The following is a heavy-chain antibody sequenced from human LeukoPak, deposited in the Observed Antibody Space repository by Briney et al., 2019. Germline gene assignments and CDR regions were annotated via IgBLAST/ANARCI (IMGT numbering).Heavy chain of an antibody. J-gene: IGHJ4*02. Sequence: PSETLSLTCSVSGDSISGNYWNWIRQPAGKGLEWIGRIYPSANVYYNPSLKSRVTVSLDASRNQFSLNMRSVTAADTAVFYCARENSGSYREFDYWGQGTLVTVSS. CDR3: ARENSGSYREFDY. CDR2: IYPSANV. D-gene: IGHD1-26*01. V-gene: IGHV4-4*07. CDR1: GDSISGNY.